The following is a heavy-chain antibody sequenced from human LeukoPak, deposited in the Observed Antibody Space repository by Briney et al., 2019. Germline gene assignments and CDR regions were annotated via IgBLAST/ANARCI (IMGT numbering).Heavy chain of an antibody. Sequence: GGSLRLSCAASGFTFSSYAMSWVRQAPGEGLEWVSAISGSGGSTYYADSVKGRFTISRDNSKNTLYLQMNSLRAEDTAVYYCAKDQVGMVATNFDYWGQGTLVTVSS. V-gene: IGHV3-23*01. CDR2: ISGSGGST. J-gene: IGHJ4*02. D-gene: IGHD5-12*01. CDR1: GFTFSSYA. CDR3: AKDQVGMVATNFDY.